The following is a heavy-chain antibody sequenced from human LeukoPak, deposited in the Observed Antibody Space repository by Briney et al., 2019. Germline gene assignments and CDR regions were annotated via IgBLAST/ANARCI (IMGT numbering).Heavy chain of an antibody. V-gene: IGHV3-33*01. J-gene: IGHJ4*02. D-gene: IGHD4-11*01. CDR2: IFYDGGYK. Sequence: GTSLRLSCAASGFTFRNHGMHWVRQAPGKGLEWVAVIFYDGGYKYYADSVKGRFTMSRDNSKNTLWLQMNSLRADDTAVYYCVRDRPYRYFDFWGPGTSVTVSS. CDR1: GFTFRNHG. CDR3: VRDRPYRYFDF.